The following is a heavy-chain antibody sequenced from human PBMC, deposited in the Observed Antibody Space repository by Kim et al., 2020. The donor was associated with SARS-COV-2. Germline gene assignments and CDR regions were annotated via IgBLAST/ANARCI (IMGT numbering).Heavy chain of an antibody. CDR2: IKSDGSTT. Sequence: GGSLRLSCAASGFTFSTYWMHWVRQAPGKGLVWVSRIKSDGSTTTYADSVKGRFTISRDNAKNTLYLQMNSLRAEDTAVYYCARDVHISPYRVFDPWGQGSLVTVST. J-gene: IGHJ5*02. V-gene: IGHV3-74*01. CDR1: GFTFSTYW. CDR3: ARDVHISPYRVFDP. D-gene: IGHD2-21*01.